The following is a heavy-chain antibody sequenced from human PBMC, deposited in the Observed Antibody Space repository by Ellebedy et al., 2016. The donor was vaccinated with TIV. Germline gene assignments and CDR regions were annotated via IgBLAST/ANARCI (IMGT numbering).Heavy chain of an antibody. CDR3: ARLGYSSSSSYDS. Sequence: SVKVSCXASGYTFTSRTLHWVRQAPGQGLEWVGWINPGNGNTKYSPKIQGRVTITMDTSASTAYMELSSLRSEDTAVYYCARLGYSSSSSYDSWGQGTLVTVSS. CDR2: INPGNGNT. D-gene: IGHD6-6*01. J-gene: IGHJ4*02. V-gene: IGHV1-3*01. CDR1: GYTFTSRT.